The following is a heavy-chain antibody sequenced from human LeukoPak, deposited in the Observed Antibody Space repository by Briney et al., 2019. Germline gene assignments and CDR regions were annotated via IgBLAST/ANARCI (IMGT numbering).Heavy chain of an antibody. D-gene: IGHD1-14*01. J-gene: IGHJ3*02. CDR3: ARDVGIDAFDI. Sequence: ASVKVSCKASGYTFTSYGISWVRQAPGQGLKWMGWISAYNGNTNYAQKFQGRVTMTRDTSISTAYMELSRLTSDDTAVHYCARDVGIDAFDIWGQGTMVTVSS. V-gene: IGHV1-18*01. CDR1: GYTFTSYG. CDR2: ISAYNGNT.